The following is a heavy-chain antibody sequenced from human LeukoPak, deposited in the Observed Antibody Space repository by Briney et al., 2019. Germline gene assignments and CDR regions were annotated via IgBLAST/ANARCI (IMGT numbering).Heavy chain of an antibody. CDR2: INPSGGST. CDR1: GYTFTSYY. J-gene: IGHJ4*02. Sequence: ASVKVSCTASGYTFTSYYMHWVRQAPGQGLEWMGIINPSGGSTSYAQKFQGRVTMTRDTSTSTVYMELSSLRSEDTAVYYCARSSPGEYFDYWGQGTLSPSPQ. V-gene: IGHV1-46*01. CDR3: ARSSPGEYFDY.